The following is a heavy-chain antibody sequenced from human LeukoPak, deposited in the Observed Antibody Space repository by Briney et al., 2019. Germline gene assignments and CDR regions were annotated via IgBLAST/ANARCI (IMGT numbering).Heavy chain of an antibody. Sequence: GASVKVSCKASGGTFSSYAIGWVRQAPGQGLEWMGRIIPILGIANYAQKFQGRVTITADKSTSTAYMELSSLRSEDTAVYYCARDRDFWSGYYANWFDPWGQGTLVTVSS. CDR3: ARDRDFWSGYYANWFDP. V-gene: IGHV1-69*04. J-gene: IGHJ5*02. CDR1: GGTFSSYA. CDR2: IIPILGIA. D-gene: IGHD3-3*01.